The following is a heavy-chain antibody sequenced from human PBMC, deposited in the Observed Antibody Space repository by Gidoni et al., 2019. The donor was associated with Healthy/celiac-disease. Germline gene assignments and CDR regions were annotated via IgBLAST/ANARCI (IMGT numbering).Heavy chain of an antibody. CDR3: AGTPSCGGDCYPFDY. CDR1: GFTFSSYE. V-gene: IGHV3-48*03. Sequence: EVQLVESGGGLVQPGGSPRLSCAASGFTFSSYEMNWVRQAPGKGLEWVSYISSSGSTIYYADSVKGRFTISRDNAKNSLYLQMNSLRAEDTAVYYCAGTPSCGGDCYPFDYWGQGTLVTVSS. CDR2: ISSSGSTI. J-gene: IGHJ4*02. D-gene: IGHD2-21*01.